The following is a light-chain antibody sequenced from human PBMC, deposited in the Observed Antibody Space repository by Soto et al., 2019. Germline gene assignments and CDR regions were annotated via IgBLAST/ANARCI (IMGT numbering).Light chain of an antibody. CDR2: DAS. J-gene: IGKJ4*01. Sequence: DIQMTQSPSTLSASVGDRVTITCRASQSISSWLAWYQQKPGKAPKLLIYDASSLESGVPSRFSGSGSGTEFTLTISSLQHDDFATYYCQQYNSYSLTFGGGTRWIS. CDR1: QSISSW. V-gene: IGKV1-5*01. CDR3: QQYNSYSLT.